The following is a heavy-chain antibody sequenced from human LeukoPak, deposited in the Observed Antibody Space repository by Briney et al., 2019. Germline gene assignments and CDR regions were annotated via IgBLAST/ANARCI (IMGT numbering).Heavy chain of an antibody. D-gene: IGHD5-18*01. J-gene: IGHJ6*03. CDR1: GGSISS. CDR2: IYFSGST. V-gene: IGHV4-61*08. Sequence: PSETLSLTCTVSGGSISSFYWSWFYWSWIRQPPGKGLEWIGYIYFSGSTNYNPSLKSRVTISVDTSKNQFSLKLSSVTAADTAVYYCARNNRKRQDTAMVRDRYYYYYMDVWGKGTTVTVSS. CDR3: ARNNRKRQDTAMVRDRYYYYYMDV.